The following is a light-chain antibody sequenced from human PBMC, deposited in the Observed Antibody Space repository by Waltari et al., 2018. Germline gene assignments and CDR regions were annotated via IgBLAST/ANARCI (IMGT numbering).Light chain of an antibody. CDR1: QSVLYSSNNKNN. V-gene: IGKV4-1*01. J-gene: IGKJ2*01. CDR3: QQYYSTPYT. Sequence: DIVMTQSPDSLAVSLGERATINCKSSQSVLYSSNNKNNLAWYQQKPGQPPKLLIYWASTRESGVPDRFSGSGSGTDFTLTISSLQAEDVAVYYCQQYYSTPYTFGQGSLLEIK. CDR2: WAS.